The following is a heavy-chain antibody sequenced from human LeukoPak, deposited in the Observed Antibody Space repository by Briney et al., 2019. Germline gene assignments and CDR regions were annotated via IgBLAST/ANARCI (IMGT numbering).Heavy chain of an antibody. D-gene: IGHD6-6*01. Sequence: SETLSLTCAVYGGSFSSYYWSWIRQPPGKGLEWIGEINHSGSTNYNPSLKSRVTISVDTSKNQFSLKLSSVTAADTAVYYCARVKALNSWGSSFYHVFYNSFDPWGQGTLVTVSS. CDR1: GGSFSSYY. CDR3: ARVKALNSWGSSFYHVFYNSFDP. J-gene: IGHJ5*02. CDR2: INHSGST. V-gene: IGHV4-34*01.